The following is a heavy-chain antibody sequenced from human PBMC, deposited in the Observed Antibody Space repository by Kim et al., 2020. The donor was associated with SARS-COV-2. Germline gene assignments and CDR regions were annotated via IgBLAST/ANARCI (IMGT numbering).Heavy chain of an antibody. J-gene: IGHJ4*02. D-gene: IGHD6-19*01. Sequence: GGSLRLSCAASGFTFSSYWMSWVRQAPGKGLEWVANIKQDGSEKYYVDSVKGRFTISRDNAKNSLYLQMNSLRAEDTAVYYCASSGWSNPSGTPLYYFDYWGQGTLVTVSS. V-gene: IGHV3-7*01. CDR3: ASSGWSNPSGTPLYYFDY. CDR2: IKQDGSEK. CDR1: GFTFSSYW.